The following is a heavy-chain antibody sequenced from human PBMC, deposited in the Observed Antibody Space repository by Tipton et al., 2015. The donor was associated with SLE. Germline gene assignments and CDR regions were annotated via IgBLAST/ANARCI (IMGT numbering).Heavy chain of an antibody. CDR1: GGSINSGGYY. CDR2: IYNSGST. D-gene: IGHD3-16*01. J-gene: IGHJ3*01. Sequence: TLSLTCTVSGGSINSGGYYWSWIRQHPGKGLEWIGYIYNSGSTYYNPSLRGRITMSVDTSKSQLSLQLNSVTAADTAVYYCARDSPDWGHAFDVWGRGTMVTVSS. CDR3: ARDSPDWGHAFDV. V-gene: IGHV4-31*03.